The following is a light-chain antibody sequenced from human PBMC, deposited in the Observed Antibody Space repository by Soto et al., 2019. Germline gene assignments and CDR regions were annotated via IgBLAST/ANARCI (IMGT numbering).Light chain of an antibody. V-gene: IGLV2-14*01. CDR1: SSDVGGYNY. CDR2: EVS. CDR3: SSYTSSSTPPYV. J-gene: IGLJ1*01. Sequence: QSVLTQPASVSGSPGQSITISCTGTSSDVGGYNYVSWYQQHPGKAPKLMIYEVSNRPSGVSNRFSGSKSGNTASLTISGLQAEDEADYYCSSYTSSSTPPYVFGTGTKVT.